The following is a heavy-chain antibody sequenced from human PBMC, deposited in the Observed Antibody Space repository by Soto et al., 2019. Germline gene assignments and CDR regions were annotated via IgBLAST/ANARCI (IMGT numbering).Heavy chain of an antibody. V-gene: IGHV4-30-4*01. D-gene: IGHD1-26*01. CDR3: ATQEVGGSYVYTFDP. Sequence: PSETLSLTCTVSGGPISSGDYYWSWIRQPPGKGLEWIGYIYYSGSTYYNPSLKSRVTISVDTSKNQFSLKLSSVTAAETAVYYCATQEVGGSYVYTFDPWGQGTLVTVSS. CDR1: GGPISSGDYY. CDR2: IYYSGST. J-gene: IGHJ5*02.